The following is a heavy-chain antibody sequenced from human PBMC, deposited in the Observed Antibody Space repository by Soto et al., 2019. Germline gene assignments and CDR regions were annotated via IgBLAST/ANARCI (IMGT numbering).Heavy chain of an antibody. D-gene: IGHD2-21*02. CDR3: ARGIAYCGGDCYSGRAFDI. CDR1: GGTFSSYA. CDR2: IIPIFGTA. J-gene: IGHJ3*02. V-gene: IGHV1-69*12. Sequence: QVQLVQSGAEVKKPGSSVKVSCKASGGTFSSYAISWVRQAPGQGLEWMGGIIPIFGTANYAQKFQCRVTITADESTSTAYMELSSLRAEDTAVYYCARGIAYCGGDCYSGRAFDIWGQGTMVTVSS.